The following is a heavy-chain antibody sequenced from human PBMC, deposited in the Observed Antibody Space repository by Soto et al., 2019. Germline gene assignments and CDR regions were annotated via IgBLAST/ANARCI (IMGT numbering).Heavy chain of an antibody. J-gene: IGHJ4*02. Sequence: GGSLRLSCAASGFTFSSYGMHWVRQAPGKGLEWVAVIWYDGSNKYYADSVKGRFTISRDNSKNTLYLQMNSLRAEDTAVYYCARDVDYGLEMATTPGYYFDYWGQGTLVTVSS. CDR3: ARDVDYGLEMATTPGYYFDY. CDR2: IWYDGSNK. D-gene: IGHD4-17*01. V-gene: IGHV3-33*01. CDR1: GFTFSSYG.